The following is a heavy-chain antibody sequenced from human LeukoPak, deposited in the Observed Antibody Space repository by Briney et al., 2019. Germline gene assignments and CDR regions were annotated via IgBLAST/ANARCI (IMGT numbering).Heavy chain of an antibody. CDR3: ARGLWGHYYDSSGYYYFDY. V-gene: IGHV4-34*01. CDR1: GGSFGGYY. Sequence: SETLSLTCAVYGGSFGGYYWSWIRQPPGKGLEWIGEINHSGSTNYNPSLKSRVTISVDTSKNQFSLKLSSVTAADTAVYCCARGLWGHYYDSSGYYYFDYWGQGTLVTVSS. CDR2: INHSGST. D-gene: IGHD3-22*01. J-gene: IGHJ4*02.